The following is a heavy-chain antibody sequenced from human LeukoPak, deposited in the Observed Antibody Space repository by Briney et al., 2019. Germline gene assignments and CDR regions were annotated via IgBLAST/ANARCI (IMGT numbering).Heavy chain of an antibody. CDR1: GFTFSSYA. V-gene: IGHV3-23*01. Sequence: PGGSLRLSCAASGFTFSSYAMSWVRQAPGKGLEWVSAISGSGGSTYYADAVKGRFTIARDNSKNTLYLQMNSLRAEDTAVYYCAKEPDSRGYYYLGFDYWGQGTLATVSS. J-gene: IGHJ4*02. D-gene: IGHD3-22*01. CDR2: ISGSGGST. CDR3: AKEPDSRGYYYLGFDY.